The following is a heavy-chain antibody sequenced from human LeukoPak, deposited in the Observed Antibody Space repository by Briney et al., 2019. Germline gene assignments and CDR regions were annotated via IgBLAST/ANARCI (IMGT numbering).Heavy chain of an antibody. CDR2: IYYSGST. CDR3: ARWDYDFWSGDAFDI. D-gene: IGHD3-3*01. Sequence: SETLSLTCTVSGGSISSYYWSWIRQPPGKGLEWIGYIYYSGSTNYNPSLKSRVTISVDTSKNQFSLKLSSVTAADTAVYYCARWDYDFWSGDAFDIWGQGTMVTVFS. J-gene: IGHJ3*02. V-gene: IGHV4-59*01. CDR1: GGSISSYY.